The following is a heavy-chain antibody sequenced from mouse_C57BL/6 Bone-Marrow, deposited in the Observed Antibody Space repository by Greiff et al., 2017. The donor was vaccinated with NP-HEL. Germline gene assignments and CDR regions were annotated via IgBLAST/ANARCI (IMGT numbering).Heavy chain of an antibody. Sequence: EVKLMESGGGLVQPGGSLKPSCAASGFTFSDYGMAWVRQAPRKGPEWVAFISNLAYSIYYADTVTGRFTISRENAKNTLYLEMSSLRSEDTAMYYCARHGGLRRYFDVWGTGTTVTVSS. J-gene: IGHJ1*03. D-gene: IGHD2-4*01. CDR1: GFTFSDYG. CDR3: ARHGGLRRYFDV. CDR2: ISNLAYSI. V-gene: IGHV5-15*01.